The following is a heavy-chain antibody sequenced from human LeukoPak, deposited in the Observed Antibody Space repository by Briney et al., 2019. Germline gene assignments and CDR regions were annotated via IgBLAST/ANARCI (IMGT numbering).Heavy chain of an antibody. D-gene: IGHD3-10*01. CDR1: GYTFTGYY. J-gene: IGHJ4*02. CDR3: VSVLLWFGELFY. Sequence: ASVTVSCKASGYTFTGYYMHWVRQAPGQGLEWMGWINPNSGGTNYAQKFQGRVTMTRDTSISTAYMELSRLRSDDTAVYYCVSVLLWFGELFYWGQGTLVTVSS. CDR2: INPNSGGT. V-gene: IGHV1-2*02.